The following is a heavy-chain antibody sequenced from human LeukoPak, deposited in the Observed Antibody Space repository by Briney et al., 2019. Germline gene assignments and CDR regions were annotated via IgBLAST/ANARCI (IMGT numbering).Heavy chain of an antibody. Sequence: GGSLRLSCAASGFTVSSNYMSWVRQAPGKGLEWVSVIYSGGSTYYADSVKGRFTISRDNSKNTLYLQMNSLRAEDTAVYYCAKDWSLLWFGVPMDVWGKGTTVTVSS. D-gene: IGHD3-10*01. V-gene: IGHV3-53*01. CDR3: AKDWSLLWFGVPMDV. CDR1: GFTVSSNY. J-gene: IGHJ6*04. CDR2: IYSGGST.